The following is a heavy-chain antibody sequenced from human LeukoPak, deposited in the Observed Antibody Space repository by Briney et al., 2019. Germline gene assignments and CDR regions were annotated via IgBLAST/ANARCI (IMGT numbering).Heavy chain of an antibody. Sequence: GGSLRLSCVASGFSFSDYGMHWVRQAPGKGLEWVAVISYDGSNKYYADSVKGRFTISRDNSKNTLYLQMNSLRAEDTAVYYCATSMIVVVTDYWGQGTLVTVSS. D-gene: IGHD3-22*01. J-gene: IGHJ4*02. CDR3: ATSMIVVVTDY. V-gene: IGHV3-30*19. CDR2: ISYDGSNK. CDR1: GFSFSDYG.